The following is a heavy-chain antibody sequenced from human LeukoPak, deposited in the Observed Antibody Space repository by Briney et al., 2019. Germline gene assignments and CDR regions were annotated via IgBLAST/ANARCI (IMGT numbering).Heavy chain of an antibody. CDR1: GFAFSSYG. CDR3: ARDLKYRTNGVCYRRLDY. V-gene: IGHV3-33*01. J-gene: IGHJ4*02. D-gene: IGHD2-8*01. CDR2: IWYDGSNK. Sequence: GGSLRLSCAASGFAFSSYGMHWVRQAPGKGLEWVAVIWYDGSNKYYADSVKGRFTISRDNSKNTLYLQMNSLRAEDTAVYYCARDLKYRTNGVCYRRLDYWGQGTLVTVSS.